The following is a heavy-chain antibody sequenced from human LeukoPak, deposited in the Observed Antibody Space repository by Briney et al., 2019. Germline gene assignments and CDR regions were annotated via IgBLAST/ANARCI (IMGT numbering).Heavy chain of an antibody. D-gene: IGHD3-22*01. V-gene: IGHV3-30*02. CDR3: AKEGGGYDSSGSDAFDS. CDR2: IRYDGSNK. J-gene: IGHJ3*02. CDR1: GSSFSIYG. Sequence: GGSLRLSCAASGSSFSIYGMHWVRQAPGKGLEWVTFIRYDGSNKYYADSVKGRFTISRDNSKNTLYLQMNSLRAEDTAVYYCAKEGGGYDSSGSDAFDSWGQGTMVTVSS.